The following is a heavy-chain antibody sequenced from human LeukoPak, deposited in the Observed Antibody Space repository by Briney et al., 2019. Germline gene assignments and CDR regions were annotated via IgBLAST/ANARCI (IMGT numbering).Heavy chain of an antibody. J-gene: IGHJ5*02. V-gene: IGHV1-2*02. CDR1: GYTFTGYY. CDR2: INPNSGGT. D-gene: IGHD5-18*01. Sequence: ASVKVSCKASGYTFTGYYMHWVRQAPGQGLEWMGWINPNSGGTNYEQKFQGRVTMTRATSIRTAYMELSRLRSDETAVYYCARDIVMVTYWFDPWGQGTLVTVSS. CDR3: ARDIVMVTYWFDP.